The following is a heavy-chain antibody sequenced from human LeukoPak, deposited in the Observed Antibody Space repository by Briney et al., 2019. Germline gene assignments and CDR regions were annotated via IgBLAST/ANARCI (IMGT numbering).Heavy chain of an antibody. V-gene: IGHV3-9*01. CDR1: GFTFDDYA. CDR3: ATKRQQLGTYYYYYHGMDV. D-gene: IGHD6-13*01. Sequence: GGSLRLSCAASGFTFDDYAMHWVRQAPGKGLEWFSGISWNSGSIGYADSVKGRFTISRDNAKNSLYLQMNSLRAEDTAVYYCATKRQQLGTYYYYYHGMDVWGQGTTVTVSS. J-gene: IGHJ6*02. CDR2: ISWNSGSI.